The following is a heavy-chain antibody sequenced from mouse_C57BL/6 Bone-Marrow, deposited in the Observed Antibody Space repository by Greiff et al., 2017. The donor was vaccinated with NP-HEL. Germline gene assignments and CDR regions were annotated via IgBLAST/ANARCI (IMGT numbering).Heavy chain of an antibody. J-gene: IGHJ1*03. CDR3: ARDRYITTVVAHWYFDV. CDR1: GFTFSDYY. CDR2: INYDGSST. D-gene: IGHD1-1*01. V-gene: IGHV5-16*01. Sequence: DVKLVESEGGLVQPGSSMKLSCTASGFTFSDYYMAWVRQVPEKGLEWVANINYDGSSTYYLDSLKSRFIISRDNAKNILYLQMSSLKSEDTATYYCARDRYITTVVAHWYFDVWGTGTTVTVSS.